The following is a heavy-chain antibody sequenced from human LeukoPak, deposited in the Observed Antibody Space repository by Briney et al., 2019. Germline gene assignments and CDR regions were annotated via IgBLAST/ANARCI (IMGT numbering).Heavy chain of an antibody. CDR3: VRDSDTYGDHTTRRFDY. CDR2: ISDRSNYI. J-gene: IGHJ4*02. V-gene: IGHV3-21*01. CDR1: GFTFSSYN. D-gene: IGHD4-17*01. Sequence: GGSLRLSCAASGFTFSSYNMNWVRQAPGKGLEWVSCISDRSNYIYYADSVKGRFTISRDNAKNSLYLELNSLRAEDTAVYHCVRDSDTYGDHTTRRFDYWGQGTLVTVSP.